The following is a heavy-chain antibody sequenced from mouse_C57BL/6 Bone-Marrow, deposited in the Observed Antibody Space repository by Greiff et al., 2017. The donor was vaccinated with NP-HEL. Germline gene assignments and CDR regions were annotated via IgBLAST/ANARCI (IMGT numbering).Heavy chain of an antibody. CDR2: INPSSGYT. CDR3: ARKGDGSSYWFAY. Sequence: VQLQESGAELAKPGASVKLSCKASGYTFTSYWMHWVNQRPGQGLEWFGYINPSSGYTKYNQKFKDKATLTADKSSSTAYMQLSSLTYEDSAVYYCARKGDGSSYWFAYWGQGTLVTVSA. CDR1: GYTFTSYW. D-gene: IGHD1-1*01. V-gene: IGHV1-7*01. J-gene: IGHJ3*01.